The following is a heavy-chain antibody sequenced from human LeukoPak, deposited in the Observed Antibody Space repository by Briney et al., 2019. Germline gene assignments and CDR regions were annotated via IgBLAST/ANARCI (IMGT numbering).Heavy chain of an antibody. V-gene: IGHV3-53*01. Sequence: PGGSLRLSCAASGFTVSSNYMSWVRQAPGKGLEWVSAIYSGGSTYYADSVRGRFTISRDNSKNTLYLQMNSLRAEDTAVYYCARVNLRRSGYAFDIWGQGTMVTVSS. J-gene: IGHJ3*02. CDR1: GFTVSSNY. CDR3: ARVNLRRSGYAFDI. CDR2: IYSGGST. D-gene: IGHD3-10*01.